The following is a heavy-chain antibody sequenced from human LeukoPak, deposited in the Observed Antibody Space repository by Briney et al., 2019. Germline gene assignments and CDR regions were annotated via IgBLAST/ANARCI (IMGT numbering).Heavy chain of an antibody. V-gene: IGHV3-23*01. Sequence: PGGSLRLSCAASGFTFSSYAMSWVRQAPREGLEWVSAISGSGGSTYYADSVKGRFTISRDNSKNTMFLQMNSLRAEDTAVYYCAKGGYCSSTSCYPADYWGQGTLVTVSS. CDR1: GFTFSSYA. CDR3: AKGGYCSSTSCYPADY. CDR2: ISGSGGST. D-gene: IGHD2-2*01. J-gene: IGHJ4*02.